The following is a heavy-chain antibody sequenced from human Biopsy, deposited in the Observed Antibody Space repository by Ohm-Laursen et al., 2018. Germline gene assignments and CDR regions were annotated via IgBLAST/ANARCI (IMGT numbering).Heavy chain of an antibody. CDR2: SSAYNGKT. CDR1: GYTFSIYA. Sequence: GATVKISRKASGYTFSIYAIIWGRQAPGQGLGWMGWSSAYNGKTNYAQKFQGRLTMTTDTSTSTAYMELRSLRSDDTAVYYCARDRPSVSTYGVDWGQGTLVTVSS. V-gene: IGHV1-18*01. J-gene: IGHJ4*02. D-gene: IGHD3-3*01. CDR3: ARDRPSVSTYGVD.